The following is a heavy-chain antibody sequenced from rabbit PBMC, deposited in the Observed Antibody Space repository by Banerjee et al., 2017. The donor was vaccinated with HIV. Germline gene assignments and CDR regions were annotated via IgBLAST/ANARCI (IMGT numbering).Heavy chain of an antibody. D-gene: IGHD6-1*01. V-gene: IGHV1S45*01. CDR3: ARDLDYTYGWTGYGYATGPFNL. J-gene: IGHJ4*01. Sequence: QEQLVESGGGLVQPEGSLTLTCTASGFSFSSSYDMCWVRQAPGKGLEWIGCINSSSRNVVYASWAKGRFTISKASWTTVTLQMTSLTAADTATYFCARDLDYTYGWTGYGYATGPFNLWGPGTLVTVS. CDR2: INSSSRNV. CDR1: GFSFSSSYD.